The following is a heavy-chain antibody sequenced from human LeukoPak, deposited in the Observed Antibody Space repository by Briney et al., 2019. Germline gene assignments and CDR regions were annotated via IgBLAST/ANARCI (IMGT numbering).Heavy chain of an antibody. D-gene: IGHD3-22*01. CDR2: FGTRSTSV. J-gene: IGHJ4*02. V-gene: IGHV3-21*01. Sequence: GGSLRLSCTASGFTFSGYSMNWLRQAPGRGLEWVSSFGTRSTSVYHAGSVKGRFAISRDNAKNSLYLRMNSLRAEDTALYYCAREVSEGFDFWGQGTLVTVSS. CDR3: AREVSEGFDF. CDR1: GFTFSGYS.